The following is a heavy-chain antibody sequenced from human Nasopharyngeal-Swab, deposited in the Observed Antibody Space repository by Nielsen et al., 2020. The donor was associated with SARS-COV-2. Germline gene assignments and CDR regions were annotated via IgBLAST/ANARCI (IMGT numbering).Heavy chain of an antibody. Sequence: ASVKVSCKASGYTFTSYAMHWVRQAPGQRLEWMGWINAGNGNTTYSQKFQGRVTITRDTSASTAYMELRSLRSDDTAVYYCARDEGAIGVVVAAISYYYYYGMDVWGQGTTVTVSS. V-gene: IGHV1-3*01. D-gene: IGHD2-15*01. CDR1: GYTFTSYA. CDR2: INAGNGNT. CDR3: ARDEGAIGVVVAAISYYYYYGMDV. J-gene: IGHJ6*02.